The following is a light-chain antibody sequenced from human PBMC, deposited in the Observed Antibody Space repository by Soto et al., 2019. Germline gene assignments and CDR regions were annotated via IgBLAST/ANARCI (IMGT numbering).Light chain of an antibody. V-gene: IGKV3-20*01. CDR1: QSVSSSY. Sequence: EIVLTQSRGTLSLSPGERATLSWRSSQSVSSSYLAWYQQKPGQAPRLRIYGASSRATGIPDRFSGSGSGTDFTLTISRLEPEDFAVYYCQQYGSSPQTFGQGTKVDIK. CDR3: QQYGSSPQT. J-gene: IGKJ1*01. CDR2: GAS.